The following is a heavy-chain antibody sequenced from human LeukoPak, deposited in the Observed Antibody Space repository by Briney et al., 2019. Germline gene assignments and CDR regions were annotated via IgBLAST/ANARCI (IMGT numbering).Heavy chain of an antibody. Sequence: SETLSLTCTVSGGSISSYYWSWIRQPAGKGLEWIGRIYTSGSTNYNPSLKSRVTMSVDTSKNQFSLKLSSVTAADTAVYYCARESEGLRYFDWLLHGNWFDPWGQGTLVTVSS. D-gene: IGHD3-9*01. CDR2: IYTSGST. CDR1: GGSISSYY. J-gene: IGHJ5*02. V-gene: IGHV4-4*07. CDR3: ARESEGLRYFDWLLHGNWFDP.